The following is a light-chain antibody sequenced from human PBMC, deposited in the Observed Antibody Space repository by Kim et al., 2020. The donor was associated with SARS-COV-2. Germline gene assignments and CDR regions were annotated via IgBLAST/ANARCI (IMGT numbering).Light chain of an antibody. V-gene: IGLV2-14*01. J-gene: IGLJ2*01. CDR1: SNAFGSEEV. Sequence: TITCTGTSNAFGSEEVLSCNQRNSGKAPKLILDEVTKRPSGISNRFSGSKSGTTASLTISGLQSEDEGHYYCSSYTTANILIFGGGTQLTVL. CDR3: SSYTTANILI. CDR2: EVT.